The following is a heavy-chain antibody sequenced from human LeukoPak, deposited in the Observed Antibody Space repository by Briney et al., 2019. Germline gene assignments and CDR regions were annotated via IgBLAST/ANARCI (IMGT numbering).Heavy chain of an antibody. CDR2: IYPGDFDT. Sequence: GESLKISCKASGYSFTTYWIGWVRQMPGRGLEWMGMIYPGDFDTKYSPSFQGRVTISADKSISTAYLQRSSLKASDTAMYYCARFFGQTVVPYYYYYYGMDVWGQGTTVTVSS. V-gene: IGHV5-51*01. CDR3: ARFFGQTVVPYYYYYYGMDV. CDR1: GYSFTTYW. J-gene: IGHJ6*02. D-gene: IGHD4-23*01.